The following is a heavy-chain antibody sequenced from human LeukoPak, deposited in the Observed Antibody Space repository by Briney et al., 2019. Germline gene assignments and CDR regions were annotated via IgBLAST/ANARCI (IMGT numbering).Heavy chain of an antibody. J-gene: IGHJ4*02. CDR3: AKDLTAAAAY. D-gene: IGHD6-13*01. CDR2: ISYDGSNK. CDR1: GFTLSSYG. Sequence: GGSLRLSCAASGFTLSSYGMHWVRQAPGKGLEWVAVISYDGSNKYYADSVKGRFTISRDNSKNTLYLQMNSLRAEDTAVYYCAKDLTAAAAYWGQGTLVTVSS. V-gene: IGHV3-30*18.